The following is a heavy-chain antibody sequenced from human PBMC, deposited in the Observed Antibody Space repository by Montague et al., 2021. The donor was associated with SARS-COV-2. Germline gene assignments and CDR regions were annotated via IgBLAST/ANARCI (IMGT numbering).Heavy chain of an antibody. Sequence: SETRSLTCIVSGSSVRSYYWSWIRQPPGKGLEWIGNIYDSGSTNXXPSLKSRVTISVDTSTNQFSLTLSSVTAADTAVYYCARENTVTTFGGPHDIDSWGQGTLVTVSA. D-gene: IGHD4-17*01. J-gene: IGHJ4*02. CDR1: GSSVRSYY. CDR3: ARENTVTTFGGPHDIDS. CDR2: IYDSGST. V-gene: IGHV4-59*02.